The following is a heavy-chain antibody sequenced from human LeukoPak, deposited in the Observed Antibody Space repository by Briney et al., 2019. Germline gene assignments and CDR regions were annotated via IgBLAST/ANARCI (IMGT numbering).Heavy chain of an antibody. J-gene: IGHJ4*02. CDR2: ISYDGSNK. D-gene: IGHD4-17*01. Sequence: PGGSLRLSCAASGFTFSSYGMHWVRQAPGKGLEWVAVISYDGSNKHYADSVKGRFTISRDNSKNTLYLQMNSLRAEDTAVYYCTKEATTVTPDYWGQGTLVTVSS. V-gene: IGHV3-30*18. CDR1: GFTFSSYG. CDR3: TKEATTVTPDY.